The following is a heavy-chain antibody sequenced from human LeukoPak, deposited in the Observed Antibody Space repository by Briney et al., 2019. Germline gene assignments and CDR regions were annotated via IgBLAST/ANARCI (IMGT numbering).Heavy chain of an antibody. Sequence: ASVKVSCKASGYTFTGYYMHWVRQAPGQGLEWMGGINPKRGGTNYAQKLQGRVTMTTDTSTSTAYMELRSLRSDDTAVYYCARERAAAAGTASRGDYYHYMDVWGKGTTVTVSS. CDR1: GYTFTGYY. CDR3: ARERAAAAGTASRGDYYHYMDV. D-gene: IGHD6-13*01. J-gene: IGHJ6*03. V-gene: IGHV1-2*02. CDR2: INPKRGGT.